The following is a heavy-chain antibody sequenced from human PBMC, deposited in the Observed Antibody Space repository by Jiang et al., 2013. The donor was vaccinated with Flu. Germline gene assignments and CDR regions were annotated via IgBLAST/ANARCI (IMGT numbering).Heavy chain of an antibody. CDR3: ARDSSGWYRFDY. Sequence: RITINPDTSKNQFSLQLNSVTPEDTAVYYCARDSSGWYRFDYWGQGTLVTVSS. V-gene: IGHV6-1*01. J-gene: IGHJ4*02. D-gene: IGHD6-19*01.